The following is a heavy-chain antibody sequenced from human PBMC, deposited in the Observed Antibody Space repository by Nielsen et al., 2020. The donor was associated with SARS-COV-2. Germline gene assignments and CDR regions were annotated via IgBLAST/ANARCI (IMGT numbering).Heavy chain of an antibody. V-gene: IGHV3-30*04. CDR2: ISYDGSNK. Sequence: GESLKISCAASGFTFSSYAMHWVRQAPGKGLEWVAVISYDGSNKYCADSVKGRFTISRDNSKNTLSLQMNSLSAEDTAVYYCAKGNAMIVVGMTFDYWGQGTLVTVSS. CDR1: GFTFSSYA. D-gene: IGHD3-22*01. CDR3: AKGNAMIVVGMTFDY. J-gene: IGHJ4*02.